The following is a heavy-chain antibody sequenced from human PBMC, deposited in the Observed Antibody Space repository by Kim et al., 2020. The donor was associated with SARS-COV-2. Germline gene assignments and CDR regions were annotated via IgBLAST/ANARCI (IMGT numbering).Heavy chain of an antibody. Sequence: YYNPSLRSRVTISVDTSKNQFSLKLSSVTAADTAVYYCARRVVPAASLDYWGQGTLVTVSS. J-gene: IGHJ4*02. V-gene: IGHV4-31*02. D-gene: IGHD2-2*01. CDR3: ARRVVPAASLDY.